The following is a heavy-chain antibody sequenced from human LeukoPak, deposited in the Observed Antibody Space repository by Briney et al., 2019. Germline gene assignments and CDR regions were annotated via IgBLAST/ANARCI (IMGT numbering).Heavy chain of an antibody. D-gene: IGHD6-19*01. CDR1: GFTFSSYA. J-gene: IGHJ4*02. Sequence: GGSLRLSCAASGFTFSSYAIHWVRQAPGKGLEWVAVISYDGSNKYYADSVKGRFTISRDNPKNTLYLQMNSLRAEDTAVYYCARDSSGWSGRHPVHYWGQGTLVTVSS. V-gene: IGHV3-30-3*01. CDR2: ISYDGSNK. CDR3: ARDSSGWSGRHPVHY.